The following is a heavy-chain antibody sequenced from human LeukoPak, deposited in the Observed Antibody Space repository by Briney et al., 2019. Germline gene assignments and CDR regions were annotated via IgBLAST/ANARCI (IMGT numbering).Heavy chain of an antibody. Sequence: GGSLRLSCAASGFIFSSYEMNWVRQAPGKGLEWVSYISSSGSTIYYADSVKGRFTISRDNAKKTLYLQMDSLRAEDTAVYYCARRLGFGELNNWFDPWGQGTLVTVSS. CDR2: ISSSGSTI. CDR1: GFIFSSYE. V-gene: IGHV3-48*03. CDR3: ARRLGFGELNNWFDP. J-gene: IGHJ5*02. D-gene: IGHD3-10*01.